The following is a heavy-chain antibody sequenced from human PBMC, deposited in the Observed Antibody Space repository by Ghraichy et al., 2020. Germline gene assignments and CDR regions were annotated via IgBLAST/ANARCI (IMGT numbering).Heavy chain of an antibody. CDR2: INSDGSST. CDR1: GFTFSSYW. CDR3: ARVASMEWEPFDY. D-gene: IGHD1-26*01. V-gene: IGHV3-74*01. Sequence: GRSLRLSCAASGFTFSSYWMHWVRQAPGKGLVWVSRINSDGSSTSYADSVKGRFTISRDNAKNTLYLQMNSLRAEDTAVYYCARVASMEWEPFDYWGQGTLVTVSS. J-gene: IGHJ4*02.